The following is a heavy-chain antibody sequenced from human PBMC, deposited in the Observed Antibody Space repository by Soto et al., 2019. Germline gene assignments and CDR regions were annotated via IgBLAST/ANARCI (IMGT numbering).Heavy chain of an antibody. CDR2: IYWDDDK. V-gene: IGHV2-5*02. CDR1: GFSLSTSGVG. Sequence: QITLKESGPTLVKPTQTLTLTCTFSGFSLSTSGVGVGWIRQPPGKALEWLALIYWDDDKRYSPSLKSRLTITTDTSKNQVVLTMPPMDPVDTATYYCAHRPPYYYEREFDYWGQGTLVTVSS. CDR3: AHRPPYYYEREFDY. D-gene: IGHD3-22*01. J-gene: IGHJ4*02.